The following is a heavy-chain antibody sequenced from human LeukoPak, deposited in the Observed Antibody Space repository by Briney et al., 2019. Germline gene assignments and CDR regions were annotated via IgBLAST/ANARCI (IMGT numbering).Heavy chain of an antibody. V-gene: IGHV3-11*05. CDR3: ARDLVSSSWSFDY. CDR1: GFTFSDYY. J-gene: IGHJ4*02. Sequence: GGSLRLSCAASGFTFSDYYMSWIRQAPGKGLEWVSYISSSSSYTNYADSVKGRFTISRDNAKSSLYLQMNSLRAEDTAVYYCARDLVSSSWSFDYWGQGTLVTVSS. D-gene: IGHD6-13*01. CDR2: ISSSSSYT.